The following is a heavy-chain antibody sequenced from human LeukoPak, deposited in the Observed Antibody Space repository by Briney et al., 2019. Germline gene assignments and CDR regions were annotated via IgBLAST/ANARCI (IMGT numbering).Heavy chain of an antibody. V-gene: IGHV3-74*01. CDR1: GFTFSSYW. Sequence: GGSLRLSCAASGFTFSSYWMHWVRQAPGKGLVWVLRINSDGSSTSYADSVKGRFTIPRDNAKNTLYLQMNSLRAEDTAVYYCASLYYYDSSGYLPFDYWGQGTLVTVSS. CDR3: ASLYYYDSSGYLPFDY. J-gene: IGHJ4*02. CDR2: INSDGSST. D-gene: IGHD3-22*01.